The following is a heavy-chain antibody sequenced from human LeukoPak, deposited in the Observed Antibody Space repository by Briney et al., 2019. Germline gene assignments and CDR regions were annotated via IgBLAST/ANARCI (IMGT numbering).Heavy chain of an antibody. CDR3: ARAGINHYYGSGSYLN. CDR1: GGTFSSYA. J-gene: IGHJ4*02. Sequence: SVKVSCKASGGTFSSYAISWVRQAPGQGLEWMEGIIPIFGTANYAQKFQGRVTITADKSTSTAYMELSSLRSEDTAVYYCARAGINHYYGSGSYLNWGQGTLVTVSS. V-gene: IGHV1-69*06. D-gene: IGHD3-10*01. CDR2: IIPIFGTA.